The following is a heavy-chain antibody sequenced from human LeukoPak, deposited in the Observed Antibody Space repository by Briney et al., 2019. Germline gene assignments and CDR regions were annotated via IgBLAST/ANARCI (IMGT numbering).Heavy chain of an antibody. CDR3: ARGRSRAVYSGSYYGFDY. V-gene: IGHV4-34*01. CDR1: GGSFSGYY. J-gene: IGHJ4*02. CDR2: INHSGST. D-gene: IGHD1-26*01. Sequence: SETLSLTCAVYGGSFSGYYWSWIRQPPGKGLEWIGEINHSGSTNYNPSLKSRVTISVDTSKNQFSLKLSSVTAADTAVYYCARGRSRAVYSGSYYGFDYWGQGTLVTVSS.